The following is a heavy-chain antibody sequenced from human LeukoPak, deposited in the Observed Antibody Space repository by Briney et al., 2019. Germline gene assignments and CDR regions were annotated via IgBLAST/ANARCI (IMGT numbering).Heavy chain of an antibody. CDR2: IKQDGNEK. V-gene: IGHV3-7*05. Sequence: GGSLRLSCAASRFTLGTYWMSWVRQAPGKGLEWVANIKQDGNEKYYEDSVEGRFTISRDNAKSSLYLQMSSLRVEDTAVYYCDQGHFEYWGQGTLVTVSS. J-gene: IGHJ4*02. CDR3: DQGHFEY. CDR1: RFTLGTYW.